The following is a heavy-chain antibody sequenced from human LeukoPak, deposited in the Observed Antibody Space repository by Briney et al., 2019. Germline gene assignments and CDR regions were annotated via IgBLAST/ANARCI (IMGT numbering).Heavy chain of an antibody. CDR3: ARDLGDSGSYPALTLNY. D-gene: IGHD1-26*01. J-gene: IGHJ4*02. CDR2: IIPIFGTA. Sequence: GASVKLSCKASGGTFSSYAISWVRQAPGQGLEWMGRIIPIFGTANYAQKVQGRFTITADNSTSTAYMELSSLRAEDTAVYYCARDLGDSGSYPALTLNYWGQGTLVTVSS. V-gene: IGHV1-69*06. CDR1: GGTFSSYA.